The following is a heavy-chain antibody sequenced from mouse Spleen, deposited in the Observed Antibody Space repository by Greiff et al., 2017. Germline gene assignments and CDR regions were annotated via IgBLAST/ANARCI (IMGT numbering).Heavy chain of an antibody. CDR1: GYTFTSYW. J-gene: IGHJ3*01. Sequence: VQLQQSGAELVKPGASVILSCKASGYTFTSYWMHWVKQRPGQGLEWIGYISPGSGYTKYNQKFKDKATVTVDKSSSTAYMQLSSLTYEDSAVYYCARGYDYDDGGWFAYWGQGTLVTVSA. D-gene: IGHD2-4*01. CDR3: ARGYDYDDGGWFAY. V-gene: IGHV1-7*01. CDR2: ISPGSGYT.